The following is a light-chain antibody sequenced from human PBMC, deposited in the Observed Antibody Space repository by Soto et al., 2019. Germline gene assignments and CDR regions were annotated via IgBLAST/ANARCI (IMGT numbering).Light chain of an antibody. Sequence: QSALTQPASVSGSPGQSITISCTGTSSDVGAYNYVSWYQQHPGKAPKVMIYDVSNRPSGVSNRFSGSKSGNTAFLTVSGLQAEDEADYYCCSYTNTRTYVFGTGTKVTVL. CDR2: DVS. J-gene: IGLJ1*01. CDR3: CSYTNTRTYV. CDR1: SSDVGAYNY. V-gene: IGLV2-14*03.